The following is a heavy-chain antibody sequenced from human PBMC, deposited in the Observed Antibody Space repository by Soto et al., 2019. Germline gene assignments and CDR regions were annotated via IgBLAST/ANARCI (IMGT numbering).Heavy chain of an antibody. CDR3: ARQHQPGGMDV. Sequence: LGESLKISCKGSGYSFTSYWICCFLQMPGKGLEWMGIIYPGDSDTRYSPSFQGQVTISADKSISTAYLQWSSLKASDTAMYYCARQHQPGGMDVWGQGTTVTAP. CDR1: GYSFTSYW. D-gene: IGHD2-2*01. V-gene: IGHV5-51*01. J-gene: IGHJ6*02. CDR2: IYPGDSDT.